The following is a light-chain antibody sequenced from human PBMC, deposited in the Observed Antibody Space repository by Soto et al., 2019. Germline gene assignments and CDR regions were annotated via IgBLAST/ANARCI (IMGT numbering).Light chain of an antibody. CDR2: VNSGGSH. CDR1: SGHSNDA. V-gene: IGLV4-69*01. Sequence: QPVLTQSPSASASLGASVKLICTLSSGHSNDAIAWHQQQPEKGPRYLMKVNSGGSHIKGDGIPDRFSGSSSGAERYLFISSLQSEDEADYYCQTWGTGSAIVVFGGGTQLTVL. CDR3: QTWGTGSAIVV. J-gene: IGLJ7*01.